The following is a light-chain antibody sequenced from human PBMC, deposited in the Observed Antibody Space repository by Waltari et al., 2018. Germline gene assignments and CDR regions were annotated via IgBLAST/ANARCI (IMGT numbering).Light chain of an antibody. CDR2: AAS. J-gene: IGKJ2*02. CDR1: QGISSY. CDR3: QQLNSYPRT. V-gene: IGKV1-9*01. Sequence: DIQLTQSPSFLSASVGDRVTITCRASQGISSYLAWYQQKPGKAPKLLIYAASTLQSGVPSRCSGSGSGTEVTLTISSLQPEDFATYYCQQLNSYPRTFGQGTKLEIK.